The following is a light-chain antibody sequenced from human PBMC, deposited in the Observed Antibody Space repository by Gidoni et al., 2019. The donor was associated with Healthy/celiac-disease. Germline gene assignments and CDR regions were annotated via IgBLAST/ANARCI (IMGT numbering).Light chain of an antibody. J-gene: IGKJ1*01. Sequence: IVMTPSPLSLLVTPGEPASLSCRSSQSLLHSNGYTYLDWYLQKPGQSPKLLIYWGSMRASGVPDRFSGSGSGTDFTLKISRVEAEDVGVYYCMQALQTPDTFXQXTKVEIK. CDR1: QSLLHSNGYTY. V-gene: IGKV2-28*01. CDR3: MQALQTPDT. CDR2: WGS.